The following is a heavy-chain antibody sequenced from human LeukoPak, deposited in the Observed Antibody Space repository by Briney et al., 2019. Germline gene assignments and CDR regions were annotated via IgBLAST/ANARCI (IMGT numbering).Heavy chain of an antibody. J-gene: IGHJ6*02. D-gene: IGHD2-15*01. Sequence: GGSLRLSCAASGFTFSSYGMHWVRQAPGKGLEWVAVIWYDGSNKYYADSVKGRFTISRDNSKNTLYLQMNSLRAEDTAVYYCARISCTGGNCRPYSYYDMDVWGQGTTVTVSS. CDR2: IWYDGSNK. CDR1: GFTFSSYG. CDR3: ARISCTGGNCRPYSYYDMDV. V-gene: IGHV3-33*01.